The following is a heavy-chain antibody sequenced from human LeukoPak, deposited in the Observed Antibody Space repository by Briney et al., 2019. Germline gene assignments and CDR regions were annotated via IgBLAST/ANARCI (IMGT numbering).Heavy chain of an antibody. J-gene: IGHJ2*01. CDR2: IRSKADSYTT. CDR3: RAAVAGDYFDL. D-gene: IGHD6-19*01. CDR1: GFTLSGAA. V-gene: IGHV3-73*01. Sequence: QPGGSLKLSCAASGFTLSGAAMHWVRQASRKGLEWLGRIRSKADSYTTAYASSVKGRFTVSRDDSKNTAYLQMNSLKTEDTAVYYCRAAVAGDYFDLWGRGTLVTVSS.